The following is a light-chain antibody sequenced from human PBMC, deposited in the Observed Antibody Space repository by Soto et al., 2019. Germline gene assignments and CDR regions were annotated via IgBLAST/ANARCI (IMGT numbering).Light chain of an antibody. V-gene: IGLV2-18*02. Sequence: QSALTQPASVSGSPGQSITIYCTGTSSDIGSYNRVSWYQQPPGTAPKLIIYEVNNRPSGVPDRFSGSKSGNTASLTISGLQAEEEADYYCNSFTTSSTYVFRTGTKVTVL. CDR1: SSDIGSYNR. CDR3: NSFTTSSTYV. CDR2: EVN. J-gene: IGLJ1*01.